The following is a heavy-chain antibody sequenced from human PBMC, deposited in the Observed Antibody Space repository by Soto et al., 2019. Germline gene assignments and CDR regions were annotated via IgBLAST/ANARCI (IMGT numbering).Heavy chain of an antibody. J-gene: IGHJ4*02. CDR2: ISASGGNT. Sequence: GGSLRLSCAASGFTFSSYAMSWGRQAPGKGLEWVSAISASGGNTYYADSVKGRFTISRDNSKNTLYLQMNNLRVEDKAVYYCADGGEWSFNFEYWGQGTLVTV. CDR1: GFTFSSYA. V-gene: IGHV3-23*01. CDR3: ADGGEWSFNFEY. D-gene: IGHD3-3*01.